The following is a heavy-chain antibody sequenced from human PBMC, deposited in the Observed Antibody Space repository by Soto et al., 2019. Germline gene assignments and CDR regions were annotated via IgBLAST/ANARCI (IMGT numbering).Heavy chain of an antibody. Sequence: GASVKVSCKASGYSFSTYAMNWVRQAPGQGLEWMGWINTNTGNPTYAQGFSGRFVFSLDTSVSTAYLQIYNLEPEDTAVYYCARARDCSGGNCYSDYWGQGTLLTVSS. CDR1: GYSFSTYA. CDR3: ARARDCSGGNCYSDY. CDR2: INTNTGNP. J-gene: IGHJ4*01. D-gene: IGHD2-15*01. V-gene: IGHV7-4-1*01.